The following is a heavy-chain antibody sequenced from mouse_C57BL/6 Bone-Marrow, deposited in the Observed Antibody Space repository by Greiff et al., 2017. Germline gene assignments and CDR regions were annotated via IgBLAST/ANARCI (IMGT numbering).Heavy chain of an antibody. CDR1: GFTFSDYG. CDR2: ISSGSSTN. J-gene: IGHJ3*01. D-gene: IGHD1-1*01. CDR3: ARPTYGTPFAY. V-gene: IGHV5-17*01. Sequence: EVKLVESGGGLVKPGGSLKLSCAASGFTFSDYGMHWVRQAPEKGLEWVAYISSGSSTNYYADTVKGRFTIARDNAKNTLFLQMTSLRSEDTAMYYCARPTYGTPFAYWGQGALVTVAA.